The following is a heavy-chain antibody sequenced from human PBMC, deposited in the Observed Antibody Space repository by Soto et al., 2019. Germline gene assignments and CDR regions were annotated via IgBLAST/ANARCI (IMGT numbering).Heavy chain of an antibody. J-gene: IGHJ3*02. CDR1: GGSISSYF. V-gene: IGHV4-59*01. CDR3: ARDHKEAFDI. CDR2: MYFNEST. Sequence: SETLYLTCTVSGGSISSYFLNWIRQAPGKGLEWIGYMYFNESTNYNPSLKSRVTISLDTSKSLFSLKLNSVTAADTAVYYCARDHKEAFDIWGQGTLVTVSS.